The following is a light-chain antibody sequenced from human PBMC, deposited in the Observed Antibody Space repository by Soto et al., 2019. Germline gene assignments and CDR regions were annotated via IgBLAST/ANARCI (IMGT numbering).Light chain of an antibody. CDR3: SSYTSSSTPFV. CDR2: EVS. Sequence: QSALTQPASVSGSPGQSITISCTGTSSDVGGYNYVSWYQQHPGKAPKHMIYEVSNRPSGVSNRFSGSKSGNTASLTISGLQAEDEADYYCSSYTSSSTPFVFGTGTKV. CDR1: SSDVGGYNY. V-gene: IGLV2-14*01. J-gene: IGLJ1*01.